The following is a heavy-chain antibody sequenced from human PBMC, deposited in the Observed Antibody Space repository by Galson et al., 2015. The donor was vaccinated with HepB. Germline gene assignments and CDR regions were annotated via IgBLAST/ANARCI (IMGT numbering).Heavy chain of an antibody. CDR2: ISADGRSI. CDR3: TSDLVNAYELFT. CDR1: GFTFSTSV. J-gene: IGHJ5*02. D-gene: IGHD5-12*01. Sequence: SLRLSCAASGFTFSTSVMHWVRQAPGGGLEWVSVISADGRSIHYADSVKGRFTISRDNSENTLYLEMNSLRAEDTAVYYCTSDLVNAYELFTWGQGSLVTVSS. V-gene: IGHV3-30*04.